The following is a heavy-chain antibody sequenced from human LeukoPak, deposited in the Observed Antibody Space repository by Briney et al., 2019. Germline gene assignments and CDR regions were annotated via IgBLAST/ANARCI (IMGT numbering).Heavy chain of an antibody. V-gene: IGHV3-7*03. D-gene: IGHD3-10*01. CDR1: KFIFSSHW. CDR2: INPDGSAK. J-gene: IGHJ3*02. CDR3: AKDKFGWFGEESTLDAFDI. Sequence: GGSLRLSCEASKFIFSSHWVTWVRQAPGKGLEWVAIINPDGSAKYYADSVEGRFTISRDNSKNTLYLQMDSLRAEDTAVYYCAKDKFGWFGEESTLDAFDIWGQGTMVTVSS.